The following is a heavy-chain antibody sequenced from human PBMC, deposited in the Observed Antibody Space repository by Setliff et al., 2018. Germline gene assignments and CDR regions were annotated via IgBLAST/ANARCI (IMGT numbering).Heavy chain of an antibody. CDR2: IYYSGTT. J-gene: IGHJ2*01. Sequence: PSETLSLTCTVSGASISNYYWSWIRQPPGKGLEWIGYIYYSGTTNSIPSLKSRVTISVDTSKNQFSLKLSSVTAADTAVYYCARHHAQYYSDSSGYFYEDWYFDLWGRGTLVTVSS. CDR3: ARHHAQYYSDSSGYFYEDWYFDL. CDR1: GASISNYY. D-gene: IGHD3-22*01. V-gene: IGHV4-59*08.